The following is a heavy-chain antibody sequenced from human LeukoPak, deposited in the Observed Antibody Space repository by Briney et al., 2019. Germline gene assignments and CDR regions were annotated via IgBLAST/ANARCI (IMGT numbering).Heavy chain of an antibody. J-gene: IGHJ5*02. CDR3: ARVGPRLATITMIGRGFDP. CDR2: IYHSGST. V-gene: IGHV4-38-2*02. CDR1: GYSISSGYY. Sequence: SETLSLTCTVSGYSISSGYYWGWIRQPPGKGLEWIGSIYHSGSTYYNPSLKSRVTISVDTSKNQLSLKLSSVTAADTAVYYCARVGPRLATITMIGRGFDPWGQGTLVTVSS. D-gene: IGHD3-22*01.